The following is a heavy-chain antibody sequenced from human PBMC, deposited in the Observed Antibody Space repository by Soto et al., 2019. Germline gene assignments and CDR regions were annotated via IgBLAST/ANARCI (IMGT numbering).Heavy chain of an antibody. Sequence: QVQLVQSGGEVKKPGASVKVSCKASGYTFSSYGINWVRQAPGQGLEWLGWISPYDGNTKYAQILQGRVSMTTDTSTKTDYMEVRSLRSDDTAVYYCARGGYYDSSGSRNYHYYGMNVWGQGTTVTVSS. J-gene: IGHJ6*02. D-gene: IGHD3-22*01. CDR1: GYTFSSYG. CDR2: ISPYDGNT. CDR3: ARGGYYDSSGSRNYHYYGMNV. V-gene: IGHV1-18*01.